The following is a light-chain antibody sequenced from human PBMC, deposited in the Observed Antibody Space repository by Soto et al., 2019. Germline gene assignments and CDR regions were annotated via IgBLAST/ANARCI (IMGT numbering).Light chain of an antibody. V-gene: IGKV3-20*01. J-gene: IGKJ4*01. CDR1: QSVSSSY. CDR3: QHYGSSPRA. Sequence: EIVLTQSPGTLSLSPGERVTLSCRASQSVSSSYLAWYQQKPGQAPRLLIYGASSRATGIPDRFSGSGSGTDFTLTISILEPEDFAVYYCQHYGSSPRAFGGGTKVEIK. CDR2: GAS.